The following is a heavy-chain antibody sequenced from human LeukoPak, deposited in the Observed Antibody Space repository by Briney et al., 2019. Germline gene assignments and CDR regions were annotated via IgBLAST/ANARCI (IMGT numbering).Heavy chain of an antibody. J-gene: IGHJ3*02. D-gene: IGHD3-3*01. V-gene: IGHV4-61*02. CDR3: ARRVMAQSADYDFWSGSPWAFDI. CDR2: IYTSGST. CDR1: GGSISSGSYY. Sequence: SETLSLTCTVSGGSISSGSYYWSWIRQPAGKGLEWIGRIYTSGSTNYNPSLKSRVTISVDTSKNQFSLKLSSVTAADTAVYYCARRVMAQSADYDFWSGSPWAFDIWGQGTMVTVSS.